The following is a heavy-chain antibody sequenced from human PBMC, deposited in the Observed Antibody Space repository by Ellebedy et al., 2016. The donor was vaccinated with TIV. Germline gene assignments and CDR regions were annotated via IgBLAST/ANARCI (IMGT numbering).Heavy chain of an antibody. CDR2: ISASGGRT. D-gene: IGHD4-17*01. V-gene: IGHV3-23*01. CDR1: GFTFSSFA. Sequence: GESLKISXAASGFTFSSFAMNWVRQAPGKGLEWVSTISASGGRTYYADSVKGRFTISRDNSKNTMYLQMNSLRADDTAVYYCAKDLTVTTDYWGQGTLVTFSS. CDR3: AKDLTVTTDY. J-gene: IGHJ4*02.